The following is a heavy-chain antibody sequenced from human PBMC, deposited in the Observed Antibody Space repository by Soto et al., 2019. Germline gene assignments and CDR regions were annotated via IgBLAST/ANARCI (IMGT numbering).Heavy chain of an antibody. D-gene: IGHD3-9*01. CDR1: GFSLSTSEVG. V-gene: IGHV2-5*02. CDR2: IYWDDDK. CDR3: AHIFDWYYFDY. J-gene: IGHJ4*02. Sequence: QITLKESGPTLVKPTQTLTLTCTFSGFSLSTSEVGVGWIRQPPVKVLECLALIYWDDDKPYSTSLNSSLTITKDTSKSQVGLTITNMDPVDTATYSCAHIFDWYYFDYWVQATPVTLPS.